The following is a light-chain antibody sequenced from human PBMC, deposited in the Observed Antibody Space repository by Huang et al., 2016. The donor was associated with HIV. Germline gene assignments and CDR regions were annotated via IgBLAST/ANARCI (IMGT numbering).Light chain of an antibody. CDR3: QQYDSSPGT. Sequence: IVLTQSPGTLSLAPGERATLSCRASQSISSTSLACYQHKPRQSPRLLSFGASTKATGIPSRVSGRGSGTDFTLTDSRLETEDFAVYYCQQYDSSPGTFGQGTKVEIK. CDR1: QSISSTS. CDR2: GAS. J-gene: IGKJ1*01. V-gene: IGKV3-20*01.